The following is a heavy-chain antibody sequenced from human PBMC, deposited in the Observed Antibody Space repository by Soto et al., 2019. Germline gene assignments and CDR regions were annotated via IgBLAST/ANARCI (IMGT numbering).Heavy chain of an antibody. Sequence: QVQLVQSGDEVKNPGASVKVSCKPSGYTFTDYHIHWVRQAPGQGLEFMGWINANNGGAGSAQQFQGRLTVTRDTSISTVYMELSNLRSDDTAVYFCAREGGGDSLAPKNTWFDTWGHGTRVTVSS. D-gene: IGHD1-1*01. V-gene: IGHV1-2*02. J-gene: IGHJ5*01. CDR2: INANNGGA. CDR3: AREGGGDSLAPKNTWFDT. CDR1: GYTFTDYH.